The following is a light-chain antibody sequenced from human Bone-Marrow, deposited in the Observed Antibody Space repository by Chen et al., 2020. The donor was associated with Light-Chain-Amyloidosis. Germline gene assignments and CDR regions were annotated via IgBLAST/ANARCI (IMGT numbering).Light chain of an antibody. CDR1: QGISYY. CDR3: QEYDRGPLA. V-gene: IGKV1-27*01. Sequence: DIQMTQSPSSLSASIGDKVTITCRASQGISYYLAWYQQQPGKVPKLLIYAASTLQSVVRSRFSGSESGTDFTLTSSGLQAEDLATYYWQEYDRGPLAFGGGTKVE. CDR2: AAS. J-gene: IGKJ4*01.